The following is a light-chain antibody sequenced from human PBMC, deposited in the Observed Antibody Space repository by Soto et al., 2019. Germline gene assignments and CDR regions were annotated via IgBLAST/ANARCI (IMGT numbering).Light chain of an antibody. CDR2: GAS. CDR1: ESVSNSY. V-gene: IGKV3-20*01. CDR3: QQYGTTRIT. J-gene: IGKJ5*01. Sequence: EIVMTQSPATLSVSPGERATLSCRASESVSNSYLAWYQQKPGQAPGLLMYGASNRATGIPDRFSGSGSETDFTLTISRLEPEDFAVYYCQQYGTTRITFGQGTRLEIK.